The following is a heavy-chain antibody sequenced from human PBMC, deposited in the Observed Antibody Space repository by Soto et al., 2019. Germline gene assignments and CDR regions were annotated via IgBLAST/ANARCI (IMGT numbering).Heavy chain of an antibody. J-gene: IGHJ5*02. V-gene: IGHV2-70*12. Sequence: SGPTLMNPTQTLTLTCTFSGCSLSTSGMCVSWIRQPPGKALEWLALIDWDDDKYYSTSLKTRLTITKDTSKNQVVLTMTNTDPVDTATYYCAHRQVGSPTFDPWGQGTLVTVSS. CDR3: AHRQVGSPTFDP. CDR2: IDWDDDK. CDR1: GCSLSTSGMC. D-gene: IGHD2-2*03.